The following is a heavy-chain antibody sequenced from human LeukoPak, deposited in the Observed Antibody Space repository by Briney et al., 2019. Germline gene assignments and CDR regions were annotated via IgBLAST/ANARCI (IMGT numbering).Heavy chain of an antibody. CDR1: GGSISSYY. V-gene: IGHV4-4*07. CDR3: ARAAYCSSTSCCGDAFDI. D-gene: IGHD2-2*01. CDR2: IYTSGST. J-gene: IGHJ3*02. Sequence: PSETLSLTCTVSGGSISSYYWSWIRQPAGKGLEWIGRIYTSGSTNYNPSLKSRVTMSVDTSKNQFSLKLSSVTAADTAVYYCARAAYCSSTSCCGDAFDIWGQGTMVTVSS.